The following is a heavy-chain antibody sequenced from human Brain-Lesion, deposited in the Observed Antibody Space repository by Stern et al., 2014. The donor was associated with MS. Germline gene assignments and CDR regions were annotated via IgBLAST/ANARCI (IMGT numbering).Heavy chain of an antibody. CDR1: GFSLSSYW. V-gene: IGHV3-7*01. D-gene: IGHD2-2*01. Sequence: EVHLVESGGGLVQPGGSLRLSCAGSGFSLSSYWMSWVRQAPGKGPELVATIKQDGSERYYVDSVKGRFTISRDKSKNSVFLQMNSRRVDDTSVYYCARDGGSASFYQTQYYYGGDVGGQGPTVIVSS. CDR3: ARDGGSASFYQTQYYYGGDV. CDR2: IKQDGSER. J-gene: IGHJ6*02.